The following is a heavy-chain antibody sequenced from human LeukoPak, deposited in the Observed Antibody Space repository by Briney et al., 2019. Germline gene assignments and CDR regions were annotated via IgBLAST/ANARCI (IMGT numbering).Heavy chain of an antibody. CDR3: ARGYCSSTSCYGDAFDI. CDR2: IYPGDSDT. V-gene: IGHV5-51*03. Sequence: GESLKISCKGSGYSSTSYWIGWVRQMPGKGLEWMGIIYPGDSDTRYSPSFQGQVTISADKSISTAYLQWSSLKASDTAMYYCARGYCSSTSCYGDAFDIWGQGTMVTVSS. J-gene: IGHJ3*02. CDR1: GYSSTSYW. D-gene: IGHD2-2*01.